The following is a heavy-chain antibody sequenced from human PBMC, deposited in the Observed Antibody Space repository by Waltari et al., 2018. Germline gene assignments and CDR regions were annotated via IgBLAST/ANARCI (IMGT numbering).Heavy chain of an antibody. CDR2: ISRSSDWL. J-gene: IGHJ2*01. CDR1: GFTFTTSS. D-gene: IGHD3-10*01. Sequence: DVQLVESGGGLVQPGGSLRLSCTASGFTFTTSSMNWVRQAPGNGLEWIAYISRSSDWLYSADSVKCRFTISRDNAKNSVYLQMNSLRADDTAVYYCAGIRRGYWFFDLCGRGTLVTVSS. V-gene: IGHV3-48*04. CDR3: AGIRRGYWFFDL.